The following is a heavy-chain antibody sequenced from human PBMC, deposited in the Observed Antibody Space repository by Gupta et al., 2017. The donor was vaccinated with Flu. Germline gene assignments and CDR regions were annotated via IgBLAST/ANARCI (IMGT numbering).Heavy chain of an antibody. V-gene: IGHV4-30-4*01. CDR3: ARQDWNWEGTFDY. CDR1: GGSIGSGGYF. D-gene: IGHD1-7*01. Sequence: QVQLQESGPGLVKPSQTLSLTRTFSGGSIGSGGYFWTWVRQSQGEGLEWIGNIYHSGSSYYNPSLKSRLTMSMDTSKNQFSLKLISVTAADTAIYYCARQDWNWEGTFDYWGQGALVTVSS. J-gene: IGHJ4*02. CDR2: IYHSGSS.